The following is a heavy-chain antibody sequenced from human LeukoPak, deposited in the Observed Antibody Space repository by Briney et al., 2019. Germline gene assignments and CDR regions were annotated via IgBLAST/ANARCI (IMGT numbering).Heavy chain of an antibody. D-gene: IGHD3-10*01. CDR2: ISRSDYTT. V-gene: IGHV3-23*01. CDR1: GFTFSNYA. CDR3: AKHSYSGSGTFYMGSFDY. J-gene: IGHJ4*02. Sequence: GGSLRLSCAASGFTFSNYAMAWVRQAPGGGLEWITAISRSDYTTYYTDSVKGRFTISRDNSKNTVYVQMNSLRAEDTAVYYCAKHSYSGSGTFYMGSFDYWGQGVLVTVS.